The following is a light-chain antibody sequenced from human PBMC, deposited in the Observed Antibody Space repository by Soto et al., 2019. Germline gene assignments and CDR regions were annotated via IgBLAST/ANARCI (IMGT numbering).Light chain of an antibody. CDR2: YAF. V-gene: IGKV1-5*01. CDR1: QSISSW. Sequence: DIHMSQSTFTLSASVGDRVPITCRASQSISSWLAWYQQKPGKAPKLLIYYAFSLESGVPSGCSGRGSGTEFTLTISSLQPDDFATYCCQKYNSYSTFGQGTKVDIK. J-gene: IGKJ1*01. CDR3: QKYNSYST.